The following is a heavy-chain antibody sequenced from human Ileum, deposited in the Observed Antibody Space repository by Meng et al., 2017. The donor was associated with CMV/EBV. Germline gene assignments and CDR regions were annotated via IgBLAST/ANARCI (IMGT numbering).Heavy chain of an antibody. CDR3: ARRGRSGSLNWFDP. D-gene: IGHD1-26*01. CDR1: GGSISSPSFY. CDR2: VYCSENS. V-gene: IGHV4-39*07. J-gene: IGHJ5*02. Sequence: SGGSISSPSFYWGWSRQPPGEGRGWIGSVYCSENSNYNPSLKSRVTISLDTSKNQLSLNLSPVTAADTAVYYCARRGRSGSLNWFDPWGQGILVTVSS.